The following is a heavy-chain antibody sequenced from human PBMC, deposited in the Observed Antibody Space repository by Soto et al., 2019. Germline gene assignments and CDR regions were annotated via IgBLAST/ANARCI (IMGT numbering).Heavy chain of an antibody. V-gene: IGHV3-33*01. D-gene: IGHD6-19*01. Sequence: GGSLRLSCAASGFTFSSYGMHWVRQAPGKGLEWVAVIWYDGSNKYYADSVKGRFTISRDNSKNTLYLQMNSLRAEDTAVYYCARCDSSGWYIEVGFGHYYYGMDVWGQGTTVTVSS. J-gene: IGHJ6*02. CDR1: GFTFSSYG. CDR2: IWYDGSNK. CDR3: ARCDSSGWYIEVGFGHYYYGMDV.